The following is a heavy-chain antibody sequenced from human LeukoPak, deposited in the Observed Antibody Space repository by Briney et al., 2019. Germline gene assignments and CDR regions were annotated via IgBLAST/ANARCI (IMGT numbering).Heavy chain of an antibody. Sequence: PGGSLRLSCAASGFTFSSYEMNWVRQAPGKGLEWVSYISSSGSTIYYADSVKGRFTISRDNAKNSLYLQMNSLRAEDTAVYYCAKDFTYGSGYYMDVWGKGTTVTISS. D-gene: IGHD3-10*01. J-gene: IGHJ6*03. CDR3: AKDFTYGSGYYMDV. CDR1: GFTFSSYE. CDR2: ISSSGSTI. V-gene: IGHV3-48*03.